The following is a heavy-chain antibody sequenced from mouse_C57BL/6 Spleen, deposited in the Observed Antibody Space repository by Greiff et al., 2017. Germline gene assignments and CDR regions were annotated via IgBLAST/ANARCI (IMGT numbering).Heavy chain of an antibody. CDR3: ARQGLYYGKRGYYFDY. D-gene: IGHD2-1*01. V-gene: IGHV5-9*01. Sequence: EVQGVESGGGLVKPGGSLKLSCAASGFTFSSYTMSWVRQTPEKRLEWVATISGGGGNTYYPDSVKGRFTISRDNAKNTLYLQMSSLRSEDTALYYCARQGLYYGKRGYYFDYWGQGTTLTVSS. J-gene: IGHJ2*01. CDR1: GFTFSSYT. CDR2: ISGGGGNT.